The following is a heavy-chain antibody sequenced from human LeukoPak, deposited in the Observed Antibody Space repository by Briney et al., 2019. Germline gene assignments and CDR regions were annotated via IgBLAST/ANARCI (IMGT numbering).Heavy chain of an antibody. CDR1: GGSISSGGYY. D-gene: IGHD3-16*02. Sequence: PSQTLSLTCTVSGGSISSGGYYWSWIRQHPGKGLEWIGYIYYSGSTNYNPSLKSRVTISVDTSKNQFSLKLSSVTAADTAVYYCAREGDYVWGSYREIYFDYWGQGTLVTVSS. CDR2: IYYSGST. V-gene: IGHV4-61*08. CDR3: AREGDYVWGSYREIYFDY. J-gene: IGHJ4*02.